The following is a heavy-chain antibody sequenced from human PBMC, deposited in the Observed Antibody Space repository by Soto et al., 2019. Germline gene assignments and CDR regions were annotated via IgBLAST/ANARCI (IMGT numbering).Heavy chain of an antibody. CDR1: GFTFSSYG. V-gene: IGHV3-33*01. D-gene: IGHD6-13*01. CDR3: ARWGIAAGDY. J-gene: IGHJ4*02. CDR2: IWYDGSNR. Sequence: QVQLVESGGGVVQPGRSLRLSCAASGFTFSSYGMHWVRPAPGKGLEWVAVIWYDGSNRYYADSVKGRFTNSRDNSKNTLYLQMNSPRAEDTAVYYCARWGIAAGDYWGQGTLVTVSS.